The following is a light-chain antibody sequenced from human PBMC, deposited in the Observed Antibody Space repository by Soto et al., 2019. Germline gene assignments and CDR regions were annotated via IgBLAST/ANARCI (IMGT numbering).Light chain of an antibody. CDR1: QSISSSY. CDR3: QQYSSTFWT. Sequence: EIVLTQSPGTLSLSPGERTTLSCRASQSISSSYLAWYQQKPGQAPRLLVYGASSRATGIPDRFSGCGSGTDFTLTISRLEPEDFALYYCQQYSSTFWTLGQGTKVDIK. CDR2: GAS. V-gene: IGKV3-20*01. J-gene: IGKJ1*01.